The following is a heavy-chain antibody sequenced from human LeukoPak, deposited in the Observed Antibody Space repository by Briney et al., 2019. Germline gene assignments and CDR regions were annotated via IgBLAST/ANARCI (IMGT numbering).Heavy chain of an antibody. CDR3: ARGSSSWYYFDY. Sequence: PSETLSLTCTVSGGSISSYYWSWIRPPPGKGLEWIGYIYYSGSTNYNPSLKSRVTISVDTSKNQFSLKLSSVTAADTAVYYCARGSSSWYYFDYWGQGTLVTVSS. J-gene: IGHJ4*02. CDR2: IYYSGST. D-gene: IGHD6-13*01. CDR1: GGSISSYY. V-gene: IGHV4-59*12.